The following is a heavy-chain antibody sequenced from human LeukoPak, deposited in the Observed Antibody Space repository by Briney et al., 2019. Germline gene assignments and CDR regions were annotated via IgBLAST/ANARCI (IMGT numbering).Heavy chain of an antibody. D-gene: IGHD3-16*02. CDR2: IYYSGST. CDR3: ARQGGYYDYVWGSYRPNWFDP. Sequence: SSETLSLTCTVSGGSISSSSYYWGWIRQPPGKGLEWIGSIYYSGSTYYNPSLKSRVTISVDTSKNQFSLKLSSVTAADTAAYYCARQGGYYDYVWGSYRPNWFDPWGQGTLVTVSS. V-gene: IGHV4-39*01. J-gene: IGHJ5*02. CDR1: GGSISSSSYY.